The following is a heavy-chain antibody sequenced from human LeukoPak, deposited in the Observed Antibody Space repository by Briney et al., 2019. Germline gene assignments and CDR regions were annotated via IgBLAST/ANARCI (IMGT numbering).Heavy chain of an antibody. CDR1: GFTFSTYA. Sequence: GGSLRLSCAASGFTFSTYAMSWVRQAPVKVLEWVSTFTGGEGITHYADSVKGRFTISRDNSKNTLYLQMNSLRVEDTAVYYCAKDMGRGWCYFDYWGQGTLVTVSS. J-gene: IGHJ4*02. V-gene: IGHV3-23*01. D-gene: IGHD6-19*01. CDR2: FTGGEGIT. CDR3: AKDMGRGWCYFDY.